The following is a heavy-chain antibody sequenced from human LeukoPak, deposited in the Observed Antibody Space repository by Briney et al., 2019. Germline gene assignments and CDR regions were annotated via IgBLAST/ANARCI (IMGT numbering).Heavy chain of an antibody. J-gene: IGHJ4*02. D-gene: IGHD1-26*01. CDR2: IRFDGSNK. CDR1: GFTFSSYG. V-gene: IGHV3-30*02. Sequence: GGSLILSCAASGFTFSSYGMHWVRQAPGKGLEWVAFIRFDGSNKYYADSVKGRFTTSRDNSKNTLYLQMNSLRAEDTAMYYCAKIVGATTYFDYWGQGTLVTVSS. CDR3: AKIVGATTYFDY.